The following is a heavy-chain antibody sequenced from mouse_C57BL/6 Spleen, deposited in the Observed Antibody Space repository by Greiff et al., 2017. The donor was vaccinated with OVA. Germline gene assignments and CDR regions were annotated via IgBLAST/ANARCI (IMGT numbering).Heavy chain of an antibody. CDR2: ISSGGSYT. J-gene: IGHJ2*01. Sequence: EVKLLESGGDLVKPGGSLKLSCAASGFTFSSYGMSWVRQTPDKRLEWVATISSGGSYTYYPDSVKGRFTISRDNAKNTLYLQMSSLKSEDTAMYYCARQTAQATGYFDYWGQGTTLTVSS. V-gene: IGHV5-6*01. CDR1: GFTFSSYG. CDR3: ARQTAQATGYFDY. D-gene: IGHD3-2*02.